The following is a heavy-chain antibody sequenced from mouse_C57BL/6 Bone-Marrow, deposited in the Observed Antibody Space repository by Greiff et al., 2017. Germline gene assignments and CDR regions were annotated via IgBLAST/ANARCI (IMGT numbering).Heavy chain of an antibody. CDR1: GFTFSSYG. CDR3: ARRGFDYYGSSPYAMDY. J-gene: IGHJ4*01. CDR2: ISSGGSYT. Sequence: DVQLVESGGDLVKPGGSLKLSCAASGFTFSSYGMSWVRQTPDKRLEWVATISSGGSYTYYPDSVKGRFTISRDNAKNTLYLQMSSLKSEDTAMYYCARRGFDYYGSSPYAMDYWGQGTSVTVSS. V-gene: IGHV5-6*01. D-gene: IGHD1-1*01.